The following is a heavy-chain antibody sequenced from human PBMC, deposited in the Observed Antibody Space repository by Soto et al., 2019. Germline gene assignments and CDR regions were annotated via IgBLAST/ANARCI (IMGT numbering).Heavy chain of an antibody. V-gene: IGHV3-23*01. D-gene: IGHD6-19*01. CDR3: AGRSGGRFYFDY. J-gene: IGHJ4*02. Sequence: PGGSLRLSCAASGFTFSSYAMTWVRQAPGKGLEWVSAISGSGVSTYYADSVKGRFTISRDNSKNTLYLQMNSLRAEDTAAYYCAGRSGGRFYFDYWGQGTQVTVSS. CDR1: GFTFSSYA. CDR2: ISGSGVST.